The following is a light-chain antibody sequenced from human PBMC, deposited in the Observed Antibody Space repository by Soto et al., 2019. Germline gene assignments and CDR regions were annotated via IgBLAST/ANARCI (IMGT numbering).Light chain of an antibody. CDR3: QQYGSSPFT. V-gene: IGKV3-20*01. CDR2: GAS. Sequence: VFTHSPCTLSLSPGARATLSCRASQFVSSTYLAWYQQRPGQAPRLLIYGASSRATGIPDRFSGGGSETDFTLTISRLESEDSAVYYCQQYGSSPFTFGGGTKVDIK. CDR1: QFVSSTY. J-gene: IGKJ4*01.